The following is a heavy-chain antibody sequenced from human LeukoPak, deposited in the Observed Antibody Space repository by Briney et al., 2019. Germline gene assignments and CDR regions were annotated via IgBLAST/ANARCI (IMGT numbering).Heavy chain of an antibody. D-gene: IGHD3-3*01. CDR3: ARKGLRPLEWLSEYFFDY. Sequence: SETLSLTCAVYGESFDGYYWSWLRQSPGKGLEWIGHINHVGITNHNPSLKSRVTISVDTSKNQFTLKVRSVTAADTGVYFCARKGLRPLEWLSEYFFDYWGQGTLVSVAP. CDR1: GESFDGYY. J-gene: IGHJ4*02. V-gene: IGHV4-34*01. CDR2: INHVGIT.